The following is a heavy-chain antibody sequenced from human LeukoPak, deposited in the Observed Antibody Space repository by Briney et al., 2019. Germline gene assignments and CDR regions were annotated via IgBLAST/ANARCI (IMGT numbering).Heavy chain of an antibody. J-gene: IGHJ5*02. V-gene: IGHV4-59*12. CDR2: IYYSGST. D-gene: IGHD6-13*01. CDR3: ARGRRSSWYHRIRNWFDP. CDR1: GGSISSYY. Sequence: PSETLSLTCTVSGGSISSYYWSWIRQPPGKGLEWIGYIYYSGSTNYNPSLKSRVTISVDTSKNQFSLKLSSVTAADAAVYYCARGRRSSWYHRIRNWFDPWGQGTLVTVSS.